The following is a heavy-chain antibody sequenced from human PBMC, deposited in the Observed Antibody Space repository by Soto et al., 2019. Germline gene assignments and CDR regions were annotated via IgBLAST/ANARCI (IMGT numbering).Heavy chain of an antibody. CDR3: ARCIAARPTYYYGMDV. J-gene: IGHJ6*02. CDR1: GFSFTGYS. V-gene: IGHV3-48*02. D-gene: IGHD6-6*01. Sequence: GGSLRLSCAASGFSFTGYSMNWVRQAPGKGPEWVSYISSSSGTIFYADSVKGRFTISRDNAKNSLYLQMNSLRDEDTAVYYCARCIAARPTYYYGMDVWGQGTTVTVSS. CDR2: ISSSSGTI.